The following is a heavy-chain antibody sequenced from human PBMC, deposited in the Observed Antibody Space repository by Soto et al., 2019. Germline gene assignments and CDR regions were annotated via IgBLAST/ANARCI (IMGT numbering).Heavy chain of an antibody. Sequence: SVKVSCKASGGTFSSYAISWVRQAPGRGLEWMGGIIPIFGTANYAQKFQGRVTITADESTSTAYMELRSLRSEDTAVYYCARRGGGYSSSSADWFDPWGQGTLVTVSS. CDR1: GGTFSSYA. CDR2: IIPIFGTA. J-gene: IGHJ5*02. V-gene: IGHV1-69*13. D-gene: IGHD6-6*01. CDR3: ARRGGGYSSSSADWFDP.